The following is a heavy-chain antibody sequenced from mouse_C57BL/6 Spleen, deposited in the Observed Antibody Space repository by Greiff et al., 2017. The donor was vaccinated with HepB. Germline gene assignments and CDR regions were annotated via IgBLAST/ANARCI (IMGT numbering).Heavy chain of an antibody. CDR2: INYDGSST. J-gene: IGHJ4*01. CDR1: GFTFSDYY. D-gene: IGHD1-1*01. V-gene: IGHV5-16*01. CDR3: ARDAVVDGGYAMDY. Sequence: EVKLMESEGGLVQPGSSMKLSCTASGFTFSDYYMAWVRQVPEKGLEWVANINYDGSSTYYLDSLKSRFIISRDNAKNILYLQMSSLKSEDTATYYCARDAVVDGGYAMDYWGQGTSVTVSS.